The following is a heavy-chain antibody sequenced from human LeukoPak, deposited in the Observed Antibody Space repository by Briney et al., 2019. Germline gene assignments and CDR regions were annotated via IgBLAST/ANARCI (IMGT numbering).Heavy chain of an antibody. CDR3: AKHSCGSPTCYSSDWGQNGDWLDP. J-gene: IGHJ5*02. D-gene: IGHD2-21*01. CDR1: GFTVSNNY. Sequence: GGPLRLSCAASGFTVSNNYVSWVRQAPGKGLDWVSVIYSGGYTYYADSVEGRIAVSRDSSENTVYLQMSSLTAEYTAVYDCAKHSCGSPTCYSSDWGQNGDWLDPLGQGTLVTVSS. CDR2: IYSGGYT. V-gene: IGHV3-66*02.